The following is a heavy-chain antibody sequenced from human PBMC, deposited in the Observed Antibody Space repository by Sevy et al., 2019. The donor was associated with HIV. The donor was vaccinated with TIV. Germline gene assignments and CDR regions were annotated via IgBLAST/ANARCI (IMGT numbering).Heavy chain of an antibody. V-gene: IGHV1-8*01. J-gene: IGHJ4*02. D-gene: IGHD3-9*01. Sequence: ASVKVSCKASGYTFTSYDINWVRQATGQGLEWMGWMNPNSGNTGYAQKFQGRVTMTRNTSISTAYMELSSLRSEDTAVYYCARALDILTGYYIHWGQGTLVTVSS. CDR2: MNPNSGNT. CDR3: ARALDILTGYYIH. CDR1: GYTFTSYD.